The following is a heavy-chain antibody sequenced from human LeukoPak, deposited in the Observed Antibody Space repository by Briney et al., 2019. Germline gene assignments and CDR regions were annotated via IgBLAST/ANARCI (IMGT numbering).Heavy chain of an antibody. Sequence: GGSLRLSCAASGFTFSSYAMHWVRQAPGKGLEWVAVISYDGSKTYYADSVKGRFTISRDNSKDTLYLQMSSLRVEDTAAYYCARYLGGRNAFDIWGQGTMVTVSS. CDR1: GFTFSSYA. D-gene: IGHD3-16*01. V-gene: IGHV3-30*04. CDR3: ARYLGGRNAFDI. J-gene: IGHJ3*02. CDR2: ISYDGSKT.